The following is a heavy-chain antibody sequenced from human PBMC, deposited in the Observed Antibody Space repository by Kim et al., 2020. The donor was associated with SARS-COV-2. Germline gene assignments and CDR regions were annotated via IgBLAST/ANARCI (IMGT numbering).Heavy chain of an antibody. V-gene: IGHV4-39*01. CDR3: ARRHYSNYVGFDY. Sequence: SNPSLKGRVTISVDTSKNQFSLKLSSVTAADTAVYYCARRHYSNYVGFDYWGQGTLVTVSS. D-gene: IGHD4-4*01. J-gene: IGHJ4*02.